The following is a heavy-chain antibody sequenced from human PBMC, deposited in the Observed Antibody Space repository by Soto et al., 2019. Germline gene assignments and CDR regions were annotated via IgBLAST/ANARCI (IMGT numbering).Heavy chain of an antibody. D-gene: IGHD6-6*01. Sequence: KQSQTLSLTCAISGDSVSSNSAAWNWIRQSPSRGLEWLGRTYYRSKWYNDYAVSVKSRITINPDTSKNQFSLQLNSVTPEDTAVYYCATSYSSSSGSWFDPWGQGTLVTVSS. CDR1: GDSVSSNSAA. CDR2: TYYRSKWYN. J-gene: IGHJ5*02. V-gene: IGHV6-1*01. CDR3: ATSYSSSSGSWFDP.